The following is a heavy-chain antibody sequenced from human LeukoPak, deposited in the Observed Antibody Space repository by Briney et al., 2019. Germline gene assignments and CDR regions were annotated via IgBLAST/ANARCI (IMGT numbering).Heavy chain of an antibody. Sequence: PGRSLRLSCVASGFTFSNYDMYWVRQTPGKGLEWVALIWYDGSNEYYADSVRGRFTISRDNSKNTLYLQMNSLRAEDTAVYYCAKGSGGRGYYVFDAFDFWGQGTMATVSS. J-gene: IGHJ3*01. CDR1: GFTFSNYD. CDR2: IWYDGSNE. V-gene: IGHV3-33*06. D-gene: IGHD3-22*01. CDR3: AKGSGGRGYYVFDAFDF.